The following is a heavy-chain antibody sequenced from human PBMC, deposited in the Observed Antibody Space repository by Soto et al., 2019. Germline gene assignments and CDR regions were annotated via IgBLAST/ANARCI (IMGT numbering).Heavy chain of an antibody. Sequence: ASVKVSCKASGYAFTSYGISWVRQAPGQGLEWMGWISAYNGNTNYAQKLQGRVTMTTDTSTSTAYMELRSLRSDDTAVYYCARNLLYCRSTSCYPGPFDIWGQGTMVTVS. D-gene: IGHD2-2*01. J-gene: IGHJ3*02. CDR2: ISAYNGNT. V-gene: IGHV1-18*01. CDR3: ARNLLYCRSTSCYPGPFDI. CDR1: GYAFTSYG.